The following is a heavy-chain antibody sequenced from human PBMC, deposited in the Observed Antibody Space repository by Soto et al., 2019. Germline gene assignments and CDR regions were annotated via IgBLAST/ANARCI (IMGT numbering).Heavy chain of an antibody. Sequence: SETLSLTCAVYGGSLSRYYWSWSRQPPGKGLEWIGEINHSGSTNYNPSLKSRVTISVDTSKNQFSLKLSSVTAADTAVYYCARGDYYDSSGISFDYWGQGTLVTVS. J-gene: IGHJ4*02. CDR1: GGSLSRYY. CDR3: ARGDYYDSSGISFDY. CDR2: INHSGST. D-gene: IGHD3-22*01. V-gene: IGHV4-34*01.